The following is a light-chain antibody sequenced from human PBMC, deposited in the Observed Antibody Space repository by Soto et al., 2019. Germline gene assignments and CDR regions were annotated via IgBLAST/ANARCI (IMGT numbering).Light chain of an antibody. CDR2: EVS. Sequence: QSALTQPAAVSGSPGQSITISCTGTSSDIGGHNFVSWYQHHPGKAPKLLIYEVSYRASGVSNRFTGSKSANTASLTTSGLQAEDEADYSCSSYTTSSYVVFGGGTKVTVL. CDR1: SSDIGGHNF. V-gene: IGLV2-14*01. J-gene: IGLJ2*01. CDR3: SSYTTSSYVV.